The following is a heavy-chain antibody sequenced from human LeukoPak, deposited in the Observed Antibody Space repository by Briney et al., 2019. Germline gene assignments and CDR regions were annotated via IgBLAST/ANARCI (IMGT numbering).Heavy chain of an antibody. CDR1: GFTFSSYG. Sequence: GGSLRLSCAASGFTFSSYGMHWVRQAPGKGLEWVSSISSTSSYIYYADSVKGRFTISRDNAKNSLYLQMNSLRAEDTAVYYCLFGSGSYYTAFEYWGQGALVTVSS. J-gene: IGHJ4*02. CDR2: ISSTSSYI. D-gene: IGHD3-10*01. V-gene: IGHV3-21*01. CDR3: LFGSGSYYTAFEY.